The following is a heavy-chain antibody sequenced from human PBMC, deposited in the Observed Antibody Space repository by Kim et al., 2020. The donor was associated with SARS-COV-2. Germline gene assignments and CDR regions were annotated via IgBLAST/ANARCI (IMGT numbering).Heavy chain of an antibody. J-gene: IGHJ4*02. V-gene: IGHV3-11*06. CDR3: ARLTTPFHGFIVPAASELPDDY. D-gene: IGHD2-2*01. CDR2: ISSSSSYT. Sequence: GGSLRLSCAASGFTFSDYYMSWIRQAPGKGLEWVSYISSSSSYTNYADSVKGRFTISRDNAKNSLYLQMNSLRAEDTAVYYCARLTTPFHGFIVPAASELPDDYWGQGTLVTVSP. CDR1: GFTFSDYY.